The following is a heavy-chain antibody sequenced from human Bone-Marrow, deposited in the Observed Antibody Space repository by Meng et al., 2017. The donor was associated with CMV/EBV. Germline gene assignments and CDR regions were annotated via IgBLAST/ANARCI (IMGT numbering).Heavy chain of an antibody. J-gene: IGHJ4*02. Sequence: SLKISCAASGFTFSDYYMRWIRQAPGKGLEWVSYISSSGSTIYYADSVKGRFTISRDNSKNTLYLQMNSLRAEDTAVYYCAQRYVAAAGEHDYWGQGTLVTVSS. CDR3: AQRYVAAAGEHDY. CDR2: ISSSGSTI. D-gene: IGHD6-13*01. CDR1: GFTFSDYY. V-gene: IGHV3-11*04.